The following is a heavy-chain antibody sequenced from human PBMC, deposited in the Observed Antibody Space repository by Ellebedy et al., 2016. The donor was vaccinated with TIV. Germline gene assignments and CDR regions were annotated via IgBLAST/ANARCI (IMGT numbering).Heavy chain of an antibody. V-gene: IGHV4-59*01. CDR3: AREGAGNSGVVDY. Sequence: SETLSLTXTVSGGSISNYYWSWIRQPPGKGLEWIGYIYYSGSTNYNPSLKSRVTISVDTSKNQFSLKLSSVTAADTAVYYCAREGAGNSGVVDYWGQGTLVTVSS. D-gene: IGHD4-23*01. CDR2: IYYSGST. J-gene: IGHJ4*02. CDR1: GGSISNYY.